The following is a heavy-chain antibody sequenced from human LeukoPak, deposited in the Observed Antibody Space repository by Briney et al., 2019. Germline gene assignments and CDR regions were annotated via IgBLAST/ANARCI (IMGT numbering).Heavy chain of an antibody. Sequence: GGSLRLSCAGSGLTFSDHWMSWVRQAPGKGLEWVANIKQDGSEKYYVDSVKGRFTISRDNTKNSLFLQMNSLRAEDTAVYFCARDGKWLLHSLDYWGQGTLVTVSS. CDR3: ARDGKWLLHSLDY. D-gene: IGHD2-15*01. CDR2: IKQDGSEK. V-gene: IGHV3-7*03. CDR1: GLTFSDHW. J-gene: IGHJ4*02.